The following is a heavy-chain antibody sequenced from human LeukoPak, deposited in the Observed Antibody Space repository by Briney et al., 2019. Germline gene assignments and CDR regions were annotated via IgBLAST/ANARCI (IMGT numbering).Heavy chain of an antibody. V-gene: IGHV3-48*01. Sequence: PGGSLRLSCAASGFTFSSYSMNWVRQAPGKGLEWVSYISSSSSTIYYADSVKGRFTISRDNDKNSLYLQMNSLRAEDTAVYYCASDQFNSGYDYWFDPWGQGTLVTVSS. CDR1: GFTFSSYS. J-gene: IGHJ5*02. CDR2: ISSSSSTI. CDR3: ASDQFNSGYDYWFDP. D-gene: IGHD5-12*01.